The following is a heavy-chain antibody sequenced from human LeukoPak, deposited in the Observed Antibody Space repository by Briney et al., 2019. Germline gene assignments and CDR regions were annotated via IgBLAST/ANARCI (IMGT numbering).Heavy chain of an antibody. CDR3: ARANFLYCSSTTCLFDY. J-gene: IGHJ4*02. CDR2: VNPNDGDT. Sequence: ASVKVSCKASGYTFTDYYMHWVRQAPGQGFEWMGWVNPNDGDTNYAQKFQGRVTMTRDTSISTAHMEVSRLRSDDTAVYYCARANFLYCSSTTCLFDYWGQGTLVTVSS. CDR1: GYTFTDYY. D-gene: IGHD2-2*01. V-gene: IGHV1-2*02.